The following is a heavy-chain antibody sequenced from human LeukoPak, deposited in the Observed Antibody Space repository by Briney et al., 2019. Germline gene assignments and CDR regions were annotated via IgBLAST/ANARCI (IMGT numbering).Heavy chain of an antibody. CDR1: GGSISTFY. J-gene: IGHJ3*02. V-gene: IGHV4-59*01. D-gene: IGHD3-9*01. CDR2: IYYSGTT. CDR3: ARGILTGPIYAFDI. Sequence: SETLSLTCTVSGGSISTFYWNWIRQPPGKGLEWIGYIYYSGTTNYNPSLKSRVTISVDTSKNQFSLKLSSVTAADTAVYYCARGILTGPIYAFDIWGRGTMVTVSS.